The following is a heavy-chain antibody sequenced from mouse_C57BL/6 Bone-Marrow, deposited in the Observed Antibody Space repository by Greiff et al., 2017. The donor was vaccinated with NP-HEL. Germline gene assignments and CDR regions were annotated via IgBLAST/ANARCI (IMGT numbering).Heavy chain of an antibody. CDR2: IYPGDGDT. V-gene: IGHV1-80*01. CDR1: GYAFSSYW. CDR3: ARSRGRLLWSRGYFDV. D-gene: IGHD2-1*01. Sequence: QVQLQQSGAELVKPGASVKISCKASGYAFSSYWMNWVKQRPGKGLEWIGQIYPGDGDTNYNGKFKGKATLTADKSSSTAYMQLSSLTSEDSAVYFCARSRGRLLWSRGYFDVWGTGTTVTVSS. J-gene: IGHJ1*03.